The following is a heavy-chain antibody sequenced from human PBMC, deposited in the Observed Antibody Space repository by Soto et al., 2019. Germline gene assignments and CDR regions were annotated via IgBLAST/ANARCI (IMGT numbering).Heavy chain of an antibody. CDR2: INPGGGTT. V-gene: IGHV1-46*01. D-gene: IGHD6-6*01. Sequence: ASVKVSCKASGYTFTSYFIHWVRQAPGQGLDWMGVINPGGGTTSIAQKFQGRLAMTRDMYTSTVYMELSSLRSDATAMYYCARSFTNSSPQDYWGQGTLVTVGS. CDR1: GYTFTSYF. J-gene: IGHJ4*02. CDR3: ARSFTNSSPQDY.